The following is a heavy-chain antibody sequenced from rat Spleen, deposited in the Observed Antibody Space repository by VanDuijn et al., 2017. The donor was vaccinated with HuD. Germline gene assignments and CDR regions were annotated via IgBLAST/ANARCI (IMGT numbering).Heavy chain of an antibody. J-gene: IGHJ2*01. CDR3: ASPRARYYDDGTYSSPFDH. CDR2: IWTNGGT. D-gene: IGHD1-12*02. Sequence: QVQLKESGPGLVQPSQTLSLTCTVAGFSLTRYSVYWVRQPPGKGLEWMGVIWTNGGTDYNSAFKSRLTINRDTSKSQVFLKMNTLQSEDTAMYFCASPRARYYDDGTYSSPFDHWGQGVMVTVSS. V-gene: IGHV2-41*01. CDR1: GFSLTRYS.